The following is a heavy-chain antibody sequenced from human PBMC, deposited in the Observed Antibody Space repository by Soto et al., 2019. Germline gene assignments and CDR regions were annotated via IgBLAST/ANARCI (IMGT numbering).Heavy chain of an antibody. CDR1: GFTFSSYE. J-gene: IGHJ4*02. D-gene: IGHD2-2*01. CDR3: ARDIGVGPAGFDY. V-gene: IGHV3-48*03. Sequence: EVQLVESGGGLVQPGGSLRLSCATSGFTFSSYEMNWVRQAPGKGLEWVSHISSGGSSIYYADSVKGRFTISRDNAKNSGYLQMNSLRAEDTAVYYCARDIGVGPAGFDYWGQGTLVTVSS. CDR2: ISSGGSSI.